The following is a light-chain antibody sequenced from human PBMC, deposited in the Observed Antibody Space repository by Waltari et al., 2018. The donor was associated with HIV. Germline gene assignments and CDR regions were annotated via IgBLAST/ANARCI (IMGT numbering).Light chain of an antibody. CDR3: QQYNDWPPLT. V-gene: IGKV3-15*01. J-gene: IGKJ4*01. Sequence: EIVMTQSPATLSVSPGERATLSCRASQSVSTNLAWYQQKPGQAPGLLIYSASTRATGISSRFSGSGSGTGFTLTISSLQSEDFAVYYCQQYNDWPPLTFGGGTKVEMK. CDR1: QSVSTN. CDR2: SAS.